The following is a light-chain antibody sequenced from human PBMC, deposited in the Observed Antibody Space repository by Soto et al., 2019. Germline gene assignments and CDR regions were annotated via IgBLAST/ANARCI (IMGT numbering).Light chain of an antibody. V-gene: IGKV2-28*01. CDR1: QSLLHSNGYNY. CDR3: MQAVQTPRT. Sequence: DIVVTQSPLSLPVTPGEPASISCRSSQSLLHSNGYNYLDWYLQKPGQSPQLLIDLGSNRASGVPDRVSGSGSGTDFTLKISRVEAEDVGVYYCMQAVQTPRTFGQGTRLEIK. J-gene: IGKJ5*01. CDR2: LGS.